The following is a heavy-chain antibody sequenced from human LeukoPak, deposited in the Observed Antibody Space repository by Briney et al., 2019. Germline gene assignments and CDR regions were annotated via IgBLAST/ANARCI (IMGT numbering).Heavy chain of an antibody. V-gene: IGHV1-2*02. Sequence: ASVKVCCKASGYTFTGYYTRCVRQAPGQGLEWMGWINPNSGGTNYAQKFQGRVTMTGDTSISTAYMELSRLRSDDTAVYYCARHLSLAVPVQGYWGQGTLVTVSS. CDR3: ARHLSLAVPVQGY. CDR1: GYTFTGYY. CDR2: INPNSGGT. D-gene: IGHD6-19*01. J-gene: IGHJ4*02.